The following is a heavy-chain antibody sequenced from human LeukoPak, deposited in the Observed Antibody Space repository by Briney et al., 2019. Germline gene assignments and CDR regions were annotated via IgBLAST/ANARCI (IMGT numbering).Heavy chain of an antibody. J-gene: IGHJ6*03. V-gene: IGHV6-1*01. CDR1: GDSVSSNSAA. CDR2: TYYRSKWYN. CDR3: ASQKGIAARHRVYYYYYYMDV. Sequence: SLTLSLTCAISGDSVSSNSAAWNWIRQSPSRGLEWLGRTYYRSKWYNDYAVSVKSRITINPDTSKNQFSLQLNSVTPEDTAVYYCASQKGIAARHRVYYYYYYMDVWGKGTTVTVSS. D-gene: IGHD6-6*01.